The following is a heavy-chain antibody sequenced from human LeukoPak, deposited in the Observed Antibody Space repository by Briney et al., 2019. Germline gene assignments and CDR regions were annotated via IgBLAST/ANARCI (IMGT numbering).Heavy chain of an antibody. Sequence: PGGSLRLSCAASGFTFSSYAMSWVRQAPGKGLEWVSGISASGTNTYHADSVTGRFTISRDQSKNTLSPQMNSLRAEDTAAYYCVTYYYDSSGYSPFFDHWGQGTLVTVSS. V-gene: IGHV3-23*01. CDR1: GFTFSSYA. D-gene: IGHD3-22*01. CDR2: ISASGTNT. J-gene: IGHJ4*02. CDR3: VTYYYDSSGYSPFFDH.